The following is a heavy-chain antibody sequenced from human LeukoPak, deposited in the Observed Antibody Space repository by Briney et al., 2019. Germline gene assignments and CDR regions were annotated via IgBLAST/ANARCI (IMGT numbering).Heavy chain of an antibody. CDR3: ARDLDFYATDY. V-gene: IGHV3-7*01. Sequence: GGSLRLSCAASGFSLSRYWKGWVRQAPGKGLEWAANIGKDGTGNHYVDSVKGRFTISRDNAKNSVYLEMNSLRADDTAIYYCARDLDFYATDYWGQGTLVTVSS. J-gene: IGHJ4*02. CDR1: GFSLSRYW. CDR2: IGKDGTGN. D-gene: IGHD2/OR15-2a*01.